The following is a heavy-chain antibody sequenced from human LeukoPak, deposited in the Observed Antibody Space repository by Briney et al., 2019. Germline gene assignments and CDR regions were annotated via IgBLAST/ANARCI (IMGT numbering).Heavy chain of an antibody. Sequence: SETLSLTCTVSGGSIINYYWSWIRQPPGKGLEWIGYIYYSGNTNYNPSLKSRVTISVDTSKNQISLKVRSATAADTAVYYCARTTEDCSSTSCYQYWFDPWGQGTLVTVSS. CDR1: GGSIINYY. J-gene: IGHJ5*02. CDR2: IYYSGNT. D-gene: IGHD2-2*01. CDR3: ARTTEDCSSTSCYQYWFDP. V-gene: IGHV4-59*01.